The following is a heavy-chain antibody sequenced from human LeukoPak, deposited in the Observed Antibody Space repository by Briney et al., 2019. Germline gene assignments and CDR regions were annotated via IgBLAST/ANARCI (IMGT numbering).Heavy chain of an antibody. CDR1: GYTFTGYY. Sequence: ASVKVSCKASGYTFTGYYMHWVRQAPGQGGEGMGRINPNSGGTNYAQKFQGRVTMTRDTSISTAYMELSRLRSDDTAVYYCARPKSFANDAFDIWGQGTMVTVSS. D-gene: IGHD3-16*01. V-gene: IGHV1-2*06. J-gene: IGHJ3*02. CDR2: INPNSGGT. CDR3: ARPKSFANDAFDI.